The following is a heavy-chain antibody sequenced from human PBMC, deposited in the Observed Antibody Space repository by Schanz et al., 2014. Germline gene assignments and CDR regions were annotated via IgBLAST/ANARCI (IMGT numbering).Heavy chain of an antibody. CDR1: GYTLSAYS. CDR2: IIPILDVG. CDR3: ARGTMPGTFDI. D-gene: IGHD2-2*01. Sequence: QVQLVQSGTQVKKPGASVKVSCKASGYTLSAYSLHWGRPAPGQGLEWMGRIIPILDVGNYAQQFQGRVTFTADKSTSTAYMELSSLRYEDTALYYCARGTMPGTFDIWGQGTMVTVSS. V-gene: IGHV1-69*09. J-gene: IGHJ3*02.